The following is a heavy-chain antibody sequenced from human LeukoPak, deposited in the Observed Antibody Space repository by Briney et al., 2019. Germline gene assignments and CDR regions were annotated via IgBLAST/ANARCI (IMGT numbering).Heavy chain of an antibody. Sequence: GASVKVSCKASGYTFTGYYMHWVRQAPGQGLEWMGWINPNSGGTNYAQKFQGRVTMTRDTSISTAYMELSRLRSDDTAVYYCARALLPSSYSSVDYWGQGTLVTVSS. D-gene: IGHD6-25*01. V-gene: IGHV1-2*02. CDR2: INPNSGGT. J-gene: IGHJ4*02. CDR1: GYTFTGYY. CDR3: ARALLPSSYSSVDY.